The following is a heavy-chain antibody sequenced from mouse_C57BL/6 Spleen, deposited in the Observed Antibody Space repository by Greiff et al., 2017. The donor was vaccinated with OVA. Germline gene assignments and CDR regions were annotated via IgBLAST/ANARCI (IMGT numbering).Heavy chain of an antibody. J-gene: IGHJ2*01. D-gene: IGHD2-4*01. CDR2: IYPGSGNT. CDR3: AQTLYYDYDGDYFDY. CDR1: GYTFTDYY. Sequence: QVQLQQSGAELVRPGASVKLSCKASGYTFTDYYINWVKQRPGQGLEWIARIYPGSGNTYYNEKFKGKATLTAEKSSSTAYMQLSSLTSEDSAVYFGAQTLYYDYDGDYFDYWGQGTTLTVSS. V-gene: IGHV1-76*01.